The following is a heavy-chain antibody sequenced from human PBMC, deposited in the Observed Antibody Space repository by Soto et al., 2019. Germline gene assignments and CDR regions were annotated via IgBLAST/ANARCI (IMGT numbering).Heavy chain of an antibody. CDR3: AREGGAAPGARREWYLDL. D-gene: IGHD6-25*01. CDR2: INPHTGDT. Sequence: QVQLVQSGAEVKKPGASVTVSCKTSGYPLTDFYIHWVRQAPGQGLEWMAWINPHTGDTNTALKFQGRVTMTRDTSINTAFMALTRLSSDDTAVYYCAREGGAAPGARREWYLDLWGRGTLVSVSS. V-gene: IGHV1-2*02. J-gene: IGHJ2*01. CDR1: GYPLTDFY.